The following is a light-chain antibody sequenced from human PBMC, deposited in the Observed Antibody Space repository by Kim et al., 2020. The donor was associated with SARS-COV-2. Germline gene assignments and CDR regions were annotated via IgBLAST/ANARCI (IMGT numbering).Light chain of an antibody. CDR2: GAS. Sequence: EIVMTQSPATLSVSPGERATLSCRASQSISSILAWYQQKPGQAPRLLIYGASTRATGIPARFSGSGSGTDFTLTISSLQSEDFAVYYCQQYNNWPPLTFGGGTKVEIK. J-gene: IGKJ4*01. CDR3: QQYNNWPPLT. CDR1: QSISSI. V-gene: IGKV3-15*01.